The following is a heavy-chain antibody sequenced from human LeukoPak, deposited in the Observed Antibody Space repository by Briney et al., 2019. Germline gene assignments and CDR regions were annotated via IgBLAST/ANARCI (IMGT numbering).Heavy chain of an antibody. J-gene: IGHJ4*02. CDR1: GFTFSSYA. CDR2: IRGSGGST. V-gene: IGHV3-23*01. D-gene: IGHD2-2*01. Sequence: PGGSLRLSCAASGFTFSSYAMSWVRQAPGKGLEWVSAIRGSGGSTYYADSVKGRFTISRDNSKNTLYLQMNSLRAEDTAVYYCAKIAIDIVVVPAATDYWGQGTLVTVSS. CDR3: AKIAIDIVVVPAATDY.